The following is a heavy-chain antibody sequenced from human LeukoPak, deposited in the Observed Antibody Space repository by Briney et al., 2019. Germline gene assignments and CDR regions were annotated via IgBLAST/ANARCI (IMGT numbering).Heavy chain of an antibody. CDR2: IYSGGNT. D-gene: IGHD4-17*01. CDR3: ARETVYGDQYYFDY. Sequence: PGGSLRLSCAASGFTVSSNYMSWVSQAPGKGLEWVSAIYSGGNTYYADSVKGRFTISRDNSKNTLYLQMNSLRAEDTAVYYCARETVYGDQYYFDYWGQGTLVTVSS. CDR1: GFTVSSNY. J-gene: IGHJ4*02. V-gene: IGHV3-53*05.